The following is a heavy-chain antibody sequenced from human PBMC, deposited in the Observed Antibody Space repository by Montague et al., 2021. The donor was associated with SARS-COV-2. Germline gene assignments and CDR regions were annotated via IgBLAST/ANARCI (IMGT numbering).Heavy chain of an antibody. J-gene: IGHJ6*02. Sequence: SETLSLTCTVSGGSISSYYWNWIRQSAGKGLEWIGRIYTSGSTNYDPSLKSRVTTSVDTSKNQFSLKLSSVTAADTAVYYCARAGSGSYSFYYYYGMDVWGQGTTVTVSS. CDR2: IYTSGST. CDR3: ARAGSGSYSFYYYYGMDV. D-gene: IGHD3-10*01. CDR1: GGSISSYY. V-gene: IGHV4-4*07.